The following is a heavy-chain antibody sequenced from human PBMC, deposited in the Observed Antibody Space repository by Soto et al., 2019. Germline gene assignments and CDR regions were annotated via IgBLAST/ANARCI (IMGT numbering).Heavy chain of an antibody. V-gene: IGHV3-23*01. CDR1: GFTFSSYA. D-gene: IGHD3-10*01. CDR3: AQASGWFGKFDY. J-gene: IGHJ4*02. Sequence: EVQLLESGGGLVQPGGSLRLSCAASGFTFSSYAMSWVRQAPGKGLEWVSAIRGSGGSTYYADSVKGRFTISRDNSRNTLYLPMNSLRAEDTAVLYCAQASGWFGKFDYWGQGTLVTVSS. CDR2: IRGSGGST.